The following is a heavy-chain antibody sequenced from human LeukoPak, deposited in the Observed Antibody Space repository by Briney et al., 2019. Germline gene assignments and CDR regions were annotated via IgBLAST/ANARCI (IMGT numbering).Heavy chain of an antibody. V-gene: IGHV4-39*07. J-gene: IGHJ4*02. CDR3: ARSFRYYFDY. Sequence: PSETLSLTCTVSGGSISSSSYYWGWIRQPPGTGLEWIGSIYYSGSTYYNPSLKSRVTISVDTSKNQFSLKLSSVTAADTAVYYCARSFRYYFDYWGQGTLVTVSS. CDR2: IYYSGST. CDR1: GGSISSSSYY.